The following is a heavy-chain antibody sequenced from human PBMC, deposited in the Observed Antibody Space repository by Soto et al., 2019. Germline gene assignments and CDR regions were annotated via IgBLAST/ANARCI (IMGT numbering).Heavy chain of an antibody. CDR3: ARGGRIAVAGNYLGGPMITDY. CDR2: IYYSGGT. Sequence: PSETLSLTCTVSGGSISRGGYYWSWIRQHPGKGLEWIGYIYYSGGTYYNPSLKSRVTISVDTSKNQFSLRLSSVTAADTAVYYCARGGRIAVAGNYLGGPMITDYWGQGTLVTVSS. D-gene: IGHD6-19*01. CDR1: GGSISRGGYY. J-gene: IGHJ4*02. V-gene: IGHV4-31*03.